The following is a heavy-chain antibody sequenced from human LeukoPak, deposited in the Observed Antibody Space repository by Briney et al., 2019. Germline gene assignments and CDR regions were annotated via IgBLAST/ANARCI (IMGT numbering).Heavy chain of an antibody. CDR2: ISWNSGSI. CDR3: AKDISSYYDSSGYSYFDY. J-gene: IGHJ4*02. V-gene: IGHV3-9*01. Sequence: GGSLRLSCAASGFTFDDYAMHWVRQAPGKGLEWVSGISWNSGSIGYADSVKGRFTISRDNAKNSLYLQMNGLRAEDTALYYCAKDISSYYDSSGYSYFDYWGQGTLVTVSS. D-gene: IGHD3-22*01. CDR1: GFTFDDYA.